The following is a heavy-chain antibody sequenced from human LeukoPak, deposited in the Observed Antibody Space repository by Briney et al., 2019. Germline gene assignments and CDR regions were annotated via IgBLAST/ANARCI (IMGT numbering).Heavy chain of an antibody. CDR3: ARSGYSFGNAFDI. J-gene: IGHJ3*02. Sequence: SETLSLTCAVSGHSISSGYYWGWIRQSPGKGLEWIGTVYHTGNTYYNPSLKSRVTISIDTPKNQFSLKLSSVTAAETAIYYCARSGYSFGNAFDIWGQGTVVTVSS. V-gene: IGHV4-38-2*01. CDR2: VYHTGNT. D-gene: IGHD5-18*01. CDR1: GHSISSGYY.